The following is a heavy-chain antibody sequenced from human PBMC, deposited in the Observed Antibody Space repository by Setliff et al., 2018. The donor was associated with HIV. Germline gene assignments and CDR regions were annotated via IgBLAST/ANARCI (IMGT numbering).Heavy chain of an antibody. Sequence: SETLSLTCTVSGDSVNDRSYFWGWIRQPPGKGLEWIGTFYYNGDSRYNPSLKGRVTISVDTSKSQFTLRLHSVTAADTAVYYCAIAPLESMMTTANYFDSWGQGTLVTVS. D-gene: IGHD4-17*01. CDR3: AIAPLESMMTTANYFDS. CDR1: GDSVNDRSYF. V-gene: IGHV4-39*06. J-gene: IGHJ4*02. CDR2: FYYNGDS.